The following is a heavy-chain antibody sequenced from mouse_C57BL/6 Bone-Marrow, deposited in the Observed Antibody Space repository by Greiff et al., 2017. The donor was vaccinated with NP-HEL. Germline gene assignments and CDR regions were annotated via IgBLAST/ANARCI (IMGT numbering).Heavy chain of an antibody. CDR3: ERQKGPCSPAWFAY. CDR2: ISRGGSYT. Sequence: DVKLVESGGDLVKPGGSLKLSCAASGFTFSSYGMSWVRQTPDTRLEWVATISRGGSYTYYPDSVKGRFTITRDNSTNTLYLQLSSLKSEDTAMYYCERQKGPCSPAWFAYWGQGTLVTVSA. V-gene: IGHV5-6*02. D-gene: IGHD1-1*01. J-gene: IGHJ3*01. CDR1: GFTFSSYG.